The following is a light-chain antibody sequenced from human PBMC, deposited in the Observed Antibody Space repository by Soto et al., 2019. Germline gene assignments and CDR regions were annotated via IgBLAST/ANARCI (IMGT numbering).Light chain of an antibody. CDR2: GAS. V-gene: IGKV3-20*01. Sequence: EIVLTQSPGTLSLSPGERATLSCRASQSVDSSYLAWYQQKPGQAPRLLIYGASSRAAGIPDRFSGSGSGTEFTLTISRLEPEDFAVYYCQQCGSSPRTFGQGTKVEIK. CDR3: QQCGSSPRT. J-gene: IGKJ1*01. CDR1: QSVDSSY.